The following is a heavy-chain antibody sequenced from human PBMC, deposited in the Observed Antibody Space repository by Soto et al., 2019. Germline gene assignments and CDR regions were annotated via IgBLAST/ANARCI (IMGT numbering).Heavy chain of an antibody. Sequence: GGSLRLSCASSGFTFSDYYMSLIRQAPGKGLEWVSYISSRSSTIFYADSVKGRFTISRDNVKNSLYLQMNSLRAEDTAVYYCARGQGLGELLTDFWGQGALVTVSS. CDR3: ARGQGLGELLTDF. J-gene: IGHJ4*02. CDR1: GFTFSDYY. V-gene: IGHV3-11*04. D-gene: IGHD3-10*01. CDR2: ISSRSSTI.